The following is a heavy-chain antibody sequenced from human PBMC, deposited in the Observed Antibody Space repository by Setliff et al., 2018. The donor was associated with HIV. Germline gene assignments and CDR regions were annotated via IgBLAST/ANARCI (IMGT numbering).Heavy chain of an antibody. CDR2: IHHSGTT. V-gene: IGHV4-38-2*02. Sequence: SETLSLTCNVSGYSIGSGYYWAWIRQPPGKGLEWIGSIHHSGTTYYNPSLKSRVTISVDTSKNQFSLRLNSVTAADTAVYYCARFTSGWYGQYWGQGTLVTVSS. D-gene: IGHD6-19*01. CDR1: GYSIGSGYY. J-gene: IGHJ4*02. CDR3: ARFTSGWYGQY.